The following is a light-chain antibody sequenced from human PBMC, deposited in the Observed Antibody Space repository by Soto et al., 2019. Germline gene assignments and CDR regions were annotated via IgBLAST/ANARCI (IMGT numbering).Light chain of an antibody. J-gene: IGKJ4*01. CDR2: DAS. CDR3: QQHISWPLT. V-gene: IGKV3-11*01. CDR1: QSVTNS. Sequence: EIVMTQSPATLSVSPGERATLSCRASQSVTNSLAWCQQKPGQAPRLLVYDASNRATGIPTRFSGSGSGTDFTLTISNPEPEDFAVYYCQQHISWPLTFGGGTKVDIK.